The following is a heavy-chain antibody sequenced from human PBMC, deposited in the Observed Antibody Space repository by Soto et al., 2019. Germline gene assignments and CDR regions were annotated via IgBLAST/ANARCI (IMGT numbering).Heavy chain of an antibody. J-gene: IGHJ4*02. D-gene: IGHD6-13*01. Sequence: EVQVSESGGGLVQPGGSLSLSCAASGFTFSNYGMSWVRQAPGKGLEWVLSISGSGGVTYFADSVKGRFSISRDNSKNTLYRRRNNRRAEETAVYYGARRAAADYCDCWGQGTLVTVSS. V-gene: IGHV3-23*01. CDR1: GFTFSNYG. CDR2: ISGSGGVT. CDR3: ARRAAADYCDC.